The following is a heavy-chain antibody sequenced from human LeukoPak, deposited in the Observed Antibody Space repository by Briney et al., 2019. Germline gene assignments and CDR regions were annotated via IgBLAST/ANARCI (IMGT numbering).Heavy chain of an antibody. CDR2: IYYSGST. V-gene: IGHV4-59*08. D-gene: IGHD2-21*02. Sequence: PSETLSLTCTVSGGSISSYYWSWIRQPPGKGLEWIGYIYYSGSTNYNPSLKSRVTMSVDTSKNQFSLKLSSVPAADTALYYCARRSGDSWYWGQGTLVTVSS. CDR3: ARRSGDSWY. CDR1: GGSISSYY. J-gene: IGHJ4*02.